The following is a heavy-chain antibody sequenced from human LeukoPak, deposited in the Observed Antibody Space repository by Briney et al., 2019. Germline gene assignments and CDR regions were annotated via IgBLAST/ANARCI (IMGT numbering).Heavy chain of an antibody. J-gene: IGHJ5*02. CDR3: AREMATIKARWFDP. CDR1: GGTFSSYA. V-gene: IGHV1-69*05. CDR2: IIPIFGTA. Sequence: ASVRVSCKASGGTFSSYAISWVRQAPGQGLEWMGGIIPIFGTANYAQKFQGRVTITTDESTSTAYMELSSLRSEDTAVYYCAREMATIKARWFDPWGQGTLVTVSS. D-gene: IGHD5-24*01.